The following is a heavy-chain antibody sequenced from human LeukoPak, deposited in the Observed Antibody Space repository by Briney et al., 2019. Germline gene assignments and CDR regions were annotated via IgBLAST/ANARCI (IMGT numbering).Heavy chain of an antibody. V-gene: IGHV4-39*01. J-gene: IGHJ4*02. CDR2: MSYVGIT. CDR1: GDSISSTTYW. CDR3: TRLPLDYSLDH. Sequence: SETLSPTCTVSGDSISSTTYWWGWIRQSPGKGLEWIGSMSYVGITSYNPSLKSRATISVDTSKNQFSLMLNSVTAADTAVYYCTRLPLDYSLDHWGQGTPVSVSS. D-gene: IGHD4-11*01.